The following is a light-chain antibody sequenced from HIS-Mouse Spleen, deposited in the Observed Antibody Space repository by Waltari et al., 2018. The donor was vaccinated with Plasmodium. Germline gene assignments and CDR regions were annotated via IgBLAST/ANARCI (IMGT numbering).Light chain of an antibody. CDR3: MMWPSNASGV. CDR2: YYSDSDK. CDR1: SDINVGSYN. V-gene: IGLV5-37*01. Sequence: QPVLTQPPSSSASPGESARLTCTLPSDINVGSYNIYWYQQKQGSPPRYLLYYYSDSDKGQGSGGPSRYSGSNDALANPGILLISGLQSEDEAGDYCMMWPSNASGVFGGGTKLT. J-gene: IGLJ3*02.